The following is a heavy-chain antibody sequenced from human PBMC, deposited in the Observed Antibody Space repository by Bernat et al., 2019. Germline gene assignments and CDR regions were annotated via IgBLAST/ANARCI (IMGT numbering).Heavy chain of an antibody. CDR2: IKSKPDGETI. CDR3: ITGWYFDL. Sequence: EVQLVESGGGLLKPGGSLRLSCAGSGFIFSNAWMSWVRQAPGKGLEWDARIKSKPDGETIDYAAPVKGRFTISRDDSKNTVHLQMNGLKTEDTAVYFCITGWYFDLWGRGTLVTVSS. V-gene: IGHV3-15*01. J-gene: IGHJ2*01. CDR1: GFIFSNAW.